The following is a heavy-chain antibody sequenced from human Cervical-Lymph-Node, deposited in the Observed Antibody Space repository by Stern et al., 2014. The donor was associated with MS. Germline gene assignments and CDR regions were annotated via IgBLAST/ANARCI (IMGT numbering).Heavy chain of an antibody. Sequence: QDQLVQSGAELKKPGASVKVSCKSSGYTFTDYYLHWVRQAPGQGLEWVGWTDPYKGGTSHAPKFEGRVTITRDPSIDTAYMELRGLTSDDTAVYYCARGIPRMYSVLSPFMYSFESWGQGTRITVSS. J-gene: IGHJ4*02. CDR3: ARGIPRMYSVLSPFMYSFES. CDR2: TDPYKGGT. V-gene: IGHV1-2*02. CDR1: GYTFTDYY. D-gene: IGHD3-3*01.